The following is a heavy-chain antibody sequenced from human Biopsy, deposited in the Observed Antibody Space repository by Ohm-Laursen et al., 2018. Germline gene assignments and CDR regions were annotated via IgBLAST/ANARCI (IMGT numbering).Heavy chain of an antibody. CDR2: IYYTGST. V-gene: IGHV4-59*01. CDR1: GESFNGYY. Sequence: SETLSLTCIVYGESFNGYYWTWIRQSPGKGLEWIGYIYYTGSTNYNPSVKSRVTISVDTSKNQFSLKLNSVTAADTAVYFCARDSRGGHLNTTLITGKNLDSWGQGILVTVSS. CDR3: ARDSRGGHLNTTLITGKNLDS. D-gene: IGHD3-16*01. J-gene: IGHJ4*02.